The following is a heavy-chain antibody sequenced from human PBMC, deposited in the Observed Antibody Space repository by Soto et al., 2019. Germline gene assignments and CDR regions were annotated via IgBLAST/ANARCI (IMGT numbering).Heavy chain of an antibody. D-gene: IGHD3-3*01. CDR2: ITMSSSTSAI. CDR1: GFAFSSYT. CDR3: ARDWTFQSL. J-gene: IGHJ4*02. Sequence: GGSLRLSCVASGFAFSSYTMNWVRQAPGKGLEWVSSITMSSSTSAIYYADSVKGRFTISRDNAKNTLYLQMNSLRDEDTAVYYCARDWTFQSLWGQGTLVTVYS. V-gene: IGHV3-48*02.